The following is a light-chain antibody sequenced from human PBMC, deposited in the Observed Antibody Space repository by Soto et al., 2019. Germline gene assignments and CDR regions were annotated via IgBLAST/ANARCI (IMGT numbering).Light chain of an antibody. CDR3: QQRSNWPIT. V-gene: IGKV3D-20*02. J-gene: IGKJ5*01. CDR1: QRLSSSY. Sequence: EIVLTQSPGTLSLSPGERATLSCRASQRLSSSYLAWYQQKPGQAPGLLIYGASSRATGIPDRFSGSGSGTDFTLTISRLEPEDFAVYYCQQRSNWPITFGQGTRLEIK. CDR2: GAS.